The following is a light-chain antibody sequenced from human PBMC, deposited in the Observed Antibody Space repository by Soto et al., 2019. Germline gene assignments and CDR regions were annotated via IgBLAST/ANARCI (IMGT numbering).Light chain of an antibody. Sequence: VLTQSPGTLSWSPGEIATLSCRASHTLSITYLTWYQQKPGQAPRLLIYDVSNRATGIPARFSGSGSGTDFTLTISSLDPEDFAVYYCQQRSNWPLTFGLGTRLEIK. CDR3: QQRSNWPLT. V-gene: IGKV3-11*01. CDR2: DVS. J-gene: IGKJ5*01. CDR1: HTLSITY.